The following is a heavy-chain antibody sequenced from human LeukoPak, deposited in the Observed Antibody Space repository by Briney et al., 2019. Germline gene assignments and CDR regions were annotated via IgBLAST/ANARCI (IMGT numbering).Heavy chain of an antibody. Sequence: NSSETLSLTCTVSGASISSISYYWGWIRQPPGKVLEWIGSIYYSGSAYYSPCLQSRVTTSVDTSKNQSYLKLSSVTAADTTVFHCARQGGIAVAGTGGDYFDYWGQGTLVTVSS. D-gene: IGHD6-19*01. CDR1: GASISSISYY. J-gene: IGHJ4*02. V-gene: IGHV4-39*01. CDR2: IYYSGSA. CDR3: ARQGGIAVAGTGGDYFDY.